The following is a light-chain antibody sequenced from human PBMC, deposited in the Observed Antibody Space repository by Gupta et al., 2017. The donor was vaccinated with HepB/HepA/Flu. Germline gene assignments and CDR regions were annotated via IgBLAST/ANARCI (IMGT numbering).Light chain of an antibody. CDR3: QQRDSSPFT. V-gene: IGKV1-39*01. CDR2: AAS. Sequence: DIQMTQSPSSLSASVGDRVTITCRASQSIGNYLNWFQQTPGKPPKLLIYAASTLQGGVPSRFSGSGSGTDFTLTINRVQPEDFVNYYCQQRDSSPFTFGHGTKVDVK. J-gene: IGKJ3*01. CDR1: QSIGNY.